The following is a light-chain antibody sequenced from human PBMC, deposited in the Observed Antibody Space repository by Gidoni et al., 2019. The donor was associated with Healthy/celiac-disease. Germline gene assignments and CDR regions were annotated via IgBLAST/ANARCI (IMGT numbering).Light chain of an antibody. J-gene: IGKJ2*01. CDR1: QSVLYSSNNKNY. V-gene: IGKV4-1*01. CDR2: WAS. CDR3: QQYYSTLPYT. Sequence: DIVMTQSPDSLAVSLGERATINCKSRQSVLYSSNNKNYLAWYQQKPGQPPKLLIYWASTRESGVPDRFSGSGSGTDFTLTISSLQAEDVAVYYCQQYYSTLPYTFXXXTKLEIK.